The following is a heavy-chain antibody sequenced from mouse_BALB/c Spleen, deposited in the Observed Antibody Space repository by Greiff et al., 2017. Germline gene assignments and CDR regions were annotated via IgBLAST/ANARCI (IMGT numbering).Heavy chain of an antibody. CDR1: GFSLTGYG. D-gene: IGHD2-4*01. Sequence: QVQLKQSGPGLVAPSQSLSITCTVPGFSLTGYGVNWVRQPPGKGLEWLGMIWGDGSTDYNSALKSRLSISKDNSKSQVFLKMNSLQTDDTARYYCARDVGITTGAWFAYWGQGTLVTVSA. CDR3: ARDVGITTGAWFAY. V-gene: IGHV2-6-7*01. CDR2: IWGDGST. J-gene: IGHJ3*01.